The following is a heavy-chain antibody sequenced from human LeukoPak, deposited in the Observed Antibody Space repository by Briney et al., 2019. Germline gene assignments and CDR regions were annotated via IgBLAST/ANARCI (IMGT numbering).Heavy chain of an antibody. J-gene: IGHJ4*02. Sequence: GGSLRLSCEASGFTFSTYNMHWVRQAPGKRLEWVSTIGSISNNYKYYADSVKGRFTISRDNAKNSLYLQMNSLGAEDTAVYFCARGTNWSPLDFDFWGQGTLVTVSP. V-gene: IGHV3-21*01. CDR2: IGSISNNYK. CDR3: ARGTNWSPLDFDF. CDR1: GFTFSTYN. D-gene: IGHD3-3*01.